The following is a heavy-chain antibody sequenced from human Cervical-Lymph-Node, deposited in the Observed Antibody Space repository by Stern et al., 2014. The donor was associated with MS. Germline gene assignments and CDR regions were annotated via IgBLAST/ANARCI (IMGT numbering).Heavy chain of an antibody. V-gene: IGHV4-4*07. D-gene: IGHD3-22*01. CDR1: GGSITSYH. CDR2: FYTSGST. CDR3: ARGGYYESGLDV. Sequence: QVQLQESGPGLVKPSATLSLTCTASGGSITSYHWTWIRQPAGQGLEWVGRFYTSGSTNYNPSLKSRVTMSVDTSKNQLSLKLTSVTAADTAVYYCARGGYYESGLDVWGQGTTVTVSS. J-gene: IGHJ6*02.